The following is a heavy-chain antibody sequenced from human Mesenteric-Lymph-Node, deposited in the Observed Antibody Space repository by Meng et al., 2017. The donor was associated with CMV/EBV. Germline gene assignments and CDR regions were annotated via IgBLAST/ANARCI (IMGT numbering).Heavy chain of an antibody. Sequence: ISSGGYYWSWIRQHPGKGLEWIGYIYYSGRTYYNPSIKSRVTISVDTSKNQFSLKLSSVTAADTAVYYCARVYYDSSGYYDDWYFDLWGRGTLVTVSS. J-gene: IGHJ2*01. CDR2: IYYSGRT. V-gene: IGHV4-31*02. CDR3: ARVYYDSSGYYDDWYFDL. CDR1: ISSGGYY. D-gene: IGHD3-22*01.